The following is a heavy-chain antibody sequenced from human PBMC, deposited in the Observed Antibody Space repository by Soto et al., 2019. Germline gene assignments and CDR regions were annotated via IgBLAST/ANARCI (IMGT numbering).Heavy chain of an antibody. J-gene: IGHJ4*02. Sequence: QVQLVESGGGVVQPGRSLRLSCAASGFSFNSYGMHWVRQAPGKGREWVAVIWYDGSNKYYADSVKGRFTISRDNSKNTLYRQMNRLSAEDTAVYYVASDLWGGPAAFDYWGQGTLVTVSS. CDR1: GFSFNSYG. V-gene: IGHV3-33*01. CDR2: IWYDGSNK. CDR3: ASDLWGGPAAFDY. D-gene: IGHD2-2*01.